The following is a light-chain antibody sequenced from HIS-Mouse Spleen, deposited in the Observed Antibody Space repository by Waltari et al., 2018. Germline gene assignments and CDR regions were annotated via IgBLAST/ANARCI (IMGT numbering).Light chain of an antibody. CDR2: EVS. Sequence: QSALTQPASVSGSPGQSITISCTGPSSDVGGSNYVSWYQPHPGTAPKLMIYEVSNRPSGVSNRFSGSKSGNTASLTISGLQAEDEADYYCSSYTSSSTFFGTGTKVTVL. CDR1: SSDVGGSNY. J-gene: IGLJ1*01. V-gene: IGLV2-14*01. CDR3: SSYTSSSTF.